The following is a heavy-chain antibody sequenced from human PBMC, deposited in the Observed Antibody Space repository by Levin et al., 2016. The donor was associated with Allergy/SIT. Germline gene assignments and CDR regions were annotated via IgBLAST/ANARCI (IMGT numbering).Heavy chain of an antibody. D-gene: IGHD1-26*01. CDR3: ARVTRAAAKVGRHGDYYYYYGMDV. V-gene: IGHV4-61*02. CDR2: IYASGST. J-gene: IGHJ6*02. CDR1: GGSISSSTTSGRYY. Sequence: SETLSLTCTVSGGSISSSTTSGRYYWSWIRQPAGKGLEWIGRIYASGSTNYNPSLKSRVTISVDTSKNQFSLKLSSVTAADTAVYYCARVTRAAAKVGRHGDYYYYYGMDVWGQGITVIVSS.